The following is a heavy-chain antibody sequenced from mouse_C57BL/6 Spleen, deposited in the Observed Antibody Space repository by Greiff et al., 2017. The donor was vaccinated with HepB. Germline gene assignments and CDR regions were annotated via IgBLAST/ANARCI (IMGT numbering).Heavy chain of an antibody. J-gene: IGHJ2*01. V-gene: IGHV1-7*01. CDR1: GYTFTSYW. CDR2: INPSSGYT. CDR3: ARRDYFDY. Sequence: VQLQQSGAELAKPGASVKLSCKASGYTFTSYWMHWVKQRPGQGLEWIGYINPSSGYTKYNQKFKDKATVTADKSSSTAYMQLSSLTYEDSAVYYCARRDYFDYWGQGTTLTVSS.